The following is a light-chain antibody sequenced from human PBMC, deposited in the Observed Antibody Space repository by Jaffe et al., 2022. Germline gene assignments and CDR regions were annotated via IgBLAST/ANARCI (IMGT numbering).Light chain of an antibody. CDR2: DVS. CDR3: SSYTSSSTQVV. J-gene: IGLJ2*01. CDR1: SSDLGGYSY. V-gene: IGLV2-14*03. Sequence: QSALTQPASVSGSPGQSITISCTGTSSDLGGYSYVSWYQQHPGKAPKLMIYDVSNRPSGVSNRFSGSKSGNTASLTISGLQAEDEADYYCSSYTSSSTQVVSGGGTKLTVL.